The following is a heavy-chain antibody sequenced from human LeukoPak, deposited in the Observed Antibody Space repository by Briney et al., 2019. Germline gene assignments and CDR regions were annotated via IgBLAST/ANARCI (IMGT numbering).Heavy chain of an antibody. CDR2: IYYSGST. Sequence: PSETLSLTCTVSGDSMTGYYWTWVRQPPGKGLEWIGNIYYSGSTNYTPSLKSRVTISVDTSKTQFSLRLSSVTAADTAVYYCARGGEYCSGGSCSSDALDIWGKGTKVTVSS. CDR3: ARGGEYCSGGSCSSDALDI. V-gene: IGHV4-59*12. D-gene: IGHD2-15*01. CDR1: GDSMTGYY. J-gene: IGHJ3*02.